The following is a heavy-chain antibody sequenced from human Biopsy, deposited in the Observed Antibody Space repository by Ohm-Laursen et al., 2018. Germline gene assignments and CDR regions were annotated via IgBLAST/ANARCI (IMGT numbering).Heavy chain of an antibody. V-gene: IGHV3-21*01. CDR2: ISSSTSYI. D-gene: IGHD3-10*01. CDR1: GFTFSDYS. CDR3: ARVRLVRKIISQPGDY. Sequence: SLRLSCSASGFTFSDYSMNWVRQAPGKGLEWVSSISSSTSYIYYADSVKGRFTVSRDNAKNSLYLQMNSRRAEDTAVYYCARVRLVRKIISQPGDYWGQGTLVTVSS. J-gene: IGHJ4*02.